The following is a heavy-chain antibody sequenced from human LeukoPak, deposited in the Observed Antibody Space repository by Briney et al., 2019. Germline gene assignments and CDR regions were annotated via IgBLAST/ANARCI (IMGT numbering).Heavy chain of an antibody. Sequence: GGSLRLSCAVSGFTFTNYWMSWVRQAPGKGLECVASVTKDGTEKYYVDSVKGRFTISRDNADRSLYLQMNNLRVEDTAVYYCARGRLYFYDTSGSPGDFWGQGTLVTVSS. CDR3: ARGRLYFYDTSGSPGDF. V-gene: IGHV3-7*01. D-gene: IGHD3-22*01. CDR2: VTKDGTEK. J-gene: IGHJ4*02. CDR1: GFTFTNYW.